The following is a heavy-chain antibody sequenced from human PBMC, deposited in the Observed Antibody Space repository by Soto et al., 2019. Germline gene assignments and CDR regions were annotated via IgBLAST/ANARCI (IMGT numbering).Heavy chain of an antibody. D-gene: IGHD3-22*01. CDR3: AKDSGSFDTTGSYPFYFDC. CDR2: ISDSGGST. CDR1: GFTFNMYA. Sequence: PGGSLRLSCAASGFTFNMYAMGWVRQTPGKGLEWVSCISDSGGSTYYADSVKGRFTISRDNSKNTLTLQMNSVRAEDTAVYYCAKDSGSFDTTGSYPFYFDCWGQGTLVTVSS. V-gene: IGHV3-23*01. J-gene: IGHJ4*02.